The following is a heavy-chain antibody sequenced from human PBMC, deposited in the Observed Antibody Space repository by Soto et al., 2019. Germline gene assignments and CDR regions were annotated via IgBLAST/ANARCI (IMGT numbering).Heavy chain of an antibody. CDR3: AKEGGLRGSSSISSSYYFDY. Sequence: QVQLVESGGGVVQPGRSLRLSCAASGFTFSSYGMHWVRQAPGKGLEWVAIISYDGSNTYYADSVKGRFTISRDNSKNTLDLQMNSLRAEDTSVYYCAKEGGLRGSSSISSSYYFDYWGQGTLVTVSS. V-gene: IGHV3-30*18. J-gene: IGHJ4*02. D-gene: IGHD1-26*01. CDR2: ISYDGSNT. CDR1: GFTFSSYG.